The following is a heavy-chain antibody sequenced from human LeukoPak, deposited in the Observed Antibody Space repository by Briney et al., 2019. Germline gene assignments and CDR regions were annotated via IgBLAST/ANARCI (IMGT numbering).Heavy chain of an antibody. J-gene: IGHJ4*02. Sequence: ASVKVSCKVSGYTLTELSMHWVRQAPGKGLEWMGGFDPEDGETIYAQKLQGRVTMTEDTSTDTAYMELSSLRSEDTAVYYCATGLYLPTSKIPAAPDYWGQGTLVTVSS. CDR2: FDPEDGET. D-gene: IGHD2-2*01. V-gene: IGHV1-24*01. CDR3: ATGLYLPTSKIPAAPDY. CDR1: GYTLTELS.